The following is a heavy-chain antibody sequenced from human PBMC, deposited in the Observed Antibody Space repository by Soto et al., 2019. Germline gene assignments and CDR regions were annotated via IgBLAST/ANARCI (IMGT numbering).Heavy chain of an antibody. CDR2: IKQDGSEK. J-gene: IGHJ3*02. CDR1: GYTFSSYW. V-gene: IGHV3-7*01. Sequence: EVQLVESGGGLVQPGGSLRLSCAASGYTFSSYWMSWVRQAPGKGLEWVANIKQDGSEKYYVDSVKGRFTISRDNAKNSLYLQMNSLRADDTLVFYCARTYYDFCSGYQKTDAFDIWGQGTMVTVSS. D-gene: IGHD3-3*01. CDR3: ARTYYDFCSGYQKTDAFDI.